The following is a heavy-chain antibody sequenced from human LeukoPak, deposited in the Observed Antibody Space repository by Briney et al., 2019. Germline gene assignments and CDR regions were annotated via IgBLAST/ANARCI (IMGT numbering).Heavy chain of an antibody. CDR3: ARRGASSSEEY. CDR2: IYYSGST. D-gene: IGHD6-6*01. J-gene: IGHJ4*02. V-gene: IGHV4-39*01. CDR1: GGSISSSSHY. Sequence: SETLSLTCTVSGGSISSSSHYWGLIRQPPRKGLEWIGSIYYSGSTYYNPSLESRVTISVDTSKNQFSLKVSSVTAADTAVYYCARRGASSSEEYWGQGTLVIVSS.